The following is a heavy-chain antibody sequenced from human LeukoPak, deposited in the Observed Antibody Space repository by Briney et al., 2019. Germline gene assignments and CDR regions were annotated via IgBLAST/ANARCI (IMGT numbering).Heavy chain of an antibody. CDR2: ISSSSSTI. D-gene: IGHD3-3*01. Sequence: AGGSLRLSCAASGFTFSNYWMTWVRQAPGKGLEWVSYISSSSSTIYYADSVKGRFTISRDNAKNSLYLQMNSLRAEDTAVYYCARPRLRFLEDYYYYMDVWGKGTTVTVSS. J-gene: IGHJ6*03. CDR1: GFTFSNYW. CDR3: ARPRLRFLEDYYYYMDV. V-gene: IGHV3-48*01.